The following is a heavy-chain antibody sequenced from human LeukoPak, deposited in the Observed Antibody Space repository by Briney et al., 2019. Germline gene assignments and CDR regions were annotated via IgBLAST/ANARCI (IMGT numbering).Heavy chain of an antibody. CDR2: IYHSGST. CDR1: GGSISSSSYY. Sequence: PSETLSLTCTVSGGSISSSSYYWGWIRQPPGKGLEWIGSIYHSGSTYYNPSLKSRVTISVDTSKNHVSLKLSSVTAADTAVYYCARERGGRGYSYGFAYYYYYMDVWGKGTTVTVSS. J-gene: IGHJ6*03. V-gene: IGHV4-39*07. CDR3: ARERGGRGYSYGFAYYYYYMDV. D-gene: IGHD5-18*01.